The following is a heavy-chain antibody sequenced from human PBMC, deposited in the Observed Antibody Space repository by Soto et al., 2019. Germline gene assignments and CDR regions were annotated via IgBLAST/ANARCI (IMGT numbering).Heavy chain of an antibody. V-gene: IGHV3-30*18. D-gene: IGHD3-10*01. CDR2: ISYDGSNK. CDR3: AKGRWFGELWRLDY. CDR1: GFTFSSYG. J-gene: IGHJ4*02. Sequence: QVQLVESGGGVVQPGRSLRLSCAASGFTFSSYGMHWVRQAPGKGLEWVAVISYDGSNKYYADSVESRFNISRDNSKNTLDLQMNSLIAEDTAVYYGAKGRWFGELWRLDYWGQGTLVTVSS.